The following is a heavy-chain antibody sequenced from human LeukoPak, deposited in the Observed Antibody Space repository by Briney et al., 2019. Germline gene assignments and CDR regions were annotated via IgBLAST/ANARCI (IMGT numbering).Heavy chain of an antibody. J-gene: IGHJ3*02. D-gene: IGHD4-17*01. CDR2: MSSRGRT. CDR1: GGSISSYS. Sequence: SSETLSLTCTVSGGSISSYSWSWIRQPPGKGLEWIGYMSSRGRTNDNPSLKSRVTISRDTSKNQLSVRVTSVTAADTAMYYCARHYLYGDPPAFDIWGQGTMVTVSS. V-gene: IGHV4-59*08. CDR3: ARHYLYGDPPAFDI.